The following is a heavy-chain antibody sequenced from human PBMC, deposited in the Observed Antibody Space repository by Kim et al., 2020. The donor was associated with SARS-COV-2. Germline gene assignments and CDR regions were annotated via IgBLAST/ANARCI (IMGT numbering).Heavy chain of an antibody. CDR3: AKDGNYENYFDY. D-gene: IGHD1-7*01. V-gene: IGHV3-23*01. J-gene: IGHJ4*02. Sequence: YYADSVKGRFTISRDNSKNTLYLQMNSLRAEDTAVYYCAKDGNYENYFDYWGQGTLVTVSS.